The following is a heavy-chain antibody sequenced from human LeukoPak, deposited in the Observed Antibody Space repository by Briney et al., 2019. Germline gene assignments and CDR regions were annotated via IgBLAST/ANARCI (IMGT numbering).Heavy chain of an antibody. CDR1: GGSISSSNW. D-gene: IGHD4-17*01. V-gene: IGHV4-4*02. CDR3: ARRQRRVTTKRNWFDP. J-gene: IGHJ5*02. CDR2: INHSGST. Sequence: SGTLSLTCAVSGGSISSSNWWSWVRQPPGKGLEWIGEINHSGSTNYNLSLKSRVTISVDTSKNQFSLKLSSVTAADTAVYYCARRQRRVTTKRNWFDPWGQGTLVTVSS.